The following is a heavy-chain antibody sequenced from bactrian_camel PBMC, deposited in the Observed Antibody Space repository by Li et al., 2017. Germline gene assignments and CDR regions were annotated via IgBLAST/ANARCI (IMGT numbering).Heavy chain of an antibody. D-gene: IGHD1*01. CDR3: AADCSGEYCHRAPCDY. CDR2: IDSDGST. CDR1: GATRNC. V-gene: IGHV3S53*01. J-gene: IGHJ4*01. Sequence: HVQLVESGGGSVQDGGSLRLSCQVYGATRNCMGWFRQAPGKEREAVAAIDSDGSTSYADSVKGRFTISKDNANHTLYLQMNNLKPEDSAMYYCAADCSGEYCHRAPCDYWGQGTQVTVS.